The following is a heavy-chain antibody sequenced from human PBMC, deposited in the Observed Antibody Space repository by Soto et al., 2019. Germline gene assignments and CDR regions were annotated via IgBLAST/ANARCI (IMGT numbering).Heavy chain of an antibody. V-gene: IGHV3-23*01. Sequence: EVQLLESGGGLVQPGGSLRLSCVASGHTFHSYAMSWVRQAPGKGLEWVSGISGSGGSTYYADSVRGRFTISRDDSKNPLYLQINSVRAEDTAVYYCAKVARGIGVGPDALNWGQGTLVTVSS. CDR3: AKVARGIGVGPDALN. CDR2: ISGSGGST. D-gene: IGHD3-16*01. CDR1: GHTFHSYA. J-gene: IGHJ4*02.